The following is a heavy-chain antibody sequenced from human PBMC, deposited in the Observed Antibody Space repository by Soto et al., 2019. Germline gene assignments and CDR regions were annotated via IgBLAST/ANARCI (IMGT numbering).Heavy chain of an antibody. J-gene: IGHJ4*02. CDR1: GFTFSSYG. CDR3: ARAKVREGDLVDY. Sequence: PGGPLRLSCAASGFTFSSYGMHWVRQAPGKGLEWVAVIWYDGSNKYYADSVKGRFTISRDNSKNTLYLQMNSLRAEDTAVYYCARAKVREGDLVDYWGQGTLVPVA. CDR2: IWYDGSNK. V-gene: IGHV3-33*01.